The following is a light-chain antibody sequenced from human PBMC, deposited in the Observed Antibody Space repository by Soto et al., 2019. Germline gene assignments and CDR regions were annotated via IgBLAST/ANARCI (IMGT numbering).Light chain of an antibody. CDR2: RNN. Sequence: QSVLAQPPSASGTPGQGVTISCSGSTSNIGSNYVYWYQQLPGTAPKLLIYRNNKRPSEDRYRFAGSNYGTSASLAIRGARSDDEADYFCATWDDSLNGFYVFGTGTKVTVL. CDR3: ATWDDSLNGFYV. CDR1: TSNIGSNY. J-gene: IGLJ1*01. V-gene: IGLV1-47*01.